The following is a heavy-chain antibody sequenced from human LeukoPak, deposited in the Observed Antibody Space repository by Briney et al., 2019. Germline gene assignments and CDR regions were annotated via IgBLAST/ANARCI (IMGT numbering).Heavy chain of an antibody. D-gene: IGHD3-16*01. J-gene: IGHJ5*02. CDR1: GGSISIYY. CDR3: ARDRELGS. Sequence: PSETLSLTCIVSGGSISIYYWNWIRQRPGKGLEWIGYIYNSGSTDYNPSLKRRVTISADTSKNQFSLKLTSVTAADTAVYYCARDRELGSWGQGILVTVSS. CDR2: IYNSGST. V-gene: IGHV4-59*01.